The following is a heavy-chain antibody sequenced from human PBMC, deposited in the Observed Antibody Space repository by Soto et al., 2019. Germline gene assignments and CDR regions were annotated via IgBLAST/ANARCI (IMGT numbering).Heavy chain of an antibody. J-gene: IGHJ5*02. Sequence: SVKVSCKASGGTFSSYTISWVRQAPGQGLEWMGRIIPILGIANYAQKFQGRVTITADKSTSTAYMELSSLRSEDTAVYYCARAGYCSGGSCRWFDPWGQGTLVTVSS. CDR1: GGTFSSYT. V-gene: IGHV1-69*02. D-gene: IGHD2-15*01. CDR3: ARAGYCSGGSCRWFDP. CDR2: IIPILGIA.